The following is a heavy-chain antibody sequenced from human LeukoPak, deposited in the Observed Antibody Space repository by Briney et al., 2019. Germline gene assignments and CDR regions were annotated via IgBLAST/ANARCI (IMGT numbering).Heavy chain of an antibody. CDR2: INHNGST. CDR3: ARGQPPTDTSGYQYDY. CDR1: GGSISTYY. V-gene: IGHV4-34*01. Sequence: SETLSLTCTVSGGSISTYYWSWIRQPPGKGLEWIGEINHNGSTHYNPSLKSRVTISVDTSKNQFSLKVSSVTAADTAVYYCARGQPPTDTSGYQYDYWGQGTLVTVSS. J-gene: IGHJ4*02. D-gene: IGHD3-22*01.